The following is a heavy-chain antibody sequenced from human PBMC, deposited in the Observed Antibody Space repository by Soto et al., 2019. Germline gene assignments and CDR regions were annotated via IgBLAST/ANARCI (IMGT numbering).Heavy chain of an antibody. D-gene: IGHD4-17*01. Sequence: SVKVPCQASVGTFSSYAISWVRQAPAPGLEGMGGIIPIFGTANYAQKFQGRVTITADDSTSTDYMDLSSLRSEDTAVYYCARDWVTTVVLDNYYYGMDVWGQGTTVTVSS. CDR3: ARDWVTTVVLDNYYYGMDV. J-gene: IGHJ6*02. CDR1: VGTFSSYA. V-gene: IGHV1-69*13. CDR2: IIPIFGTA.